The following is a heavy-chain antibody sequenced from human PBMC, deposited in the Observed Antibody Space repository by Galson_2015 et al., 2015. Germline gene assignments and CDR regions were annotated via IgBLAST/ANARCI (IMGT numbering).Heavy chain of an antibody. V-gene: IGHV3-7*01. CDR2: IKQDGSEK. D-gene: IGHD3-10*01. CDR3: ARVSTGGPGSFSYYYYGMDV. J-gene: IGHJ6*02. Sequence: SLRLSCAASGFTFSSYWMSWVRQAPGKGLEWVANIKQDGSEKYYVDSVKGRFTISRDNAKNSLYLQMNSLRAEDTAVYYCARVSTGGPGSFSYYYYGMDVWGQGPTVTVSS. CDR1: GFTFSSYW.